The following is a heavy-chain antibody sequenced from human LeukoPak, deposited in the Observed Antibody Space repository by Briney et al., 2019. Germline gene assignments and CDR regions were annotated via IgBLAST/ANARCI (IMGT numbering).Heavy chain of an antibody. V-gene: IGHV4-39*07. J-gene: IGHJ4*02. CDR1: GGSIRSGSYY. Sequence: SETLSLTCTVSGGSIRSGSYYWGWVRQPPGKGLEWIGNIYYSGTTYYNPSLKSRVTISVDTSKNQFSLKLRSVTAADTAMYYCARDLFGSGSYNPFDYWGQGTLVTVS. CDR3: ARDLFGSGSYNPFDY. D-gene: IGHD3-10*01. CDR2: IYYSGTT.